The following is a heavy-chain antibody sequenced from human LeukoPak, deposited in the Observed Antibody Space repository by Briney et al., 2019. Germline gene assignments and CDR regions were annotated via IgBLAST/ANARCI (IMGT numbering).Heavy chain of an antibody. J-gene: IGHJ4*02. CDR2: IYYSGNT. V-gene: IGHV4-61*01. D-gene: IGHD5-24*01. CDR1: GGSISSSSYY. Sequence: SETLSLTCTVSGGSISSSSYYWGWIRQPPGKGLEWIGYIYYSGNTNYNPSLKSRVTISLDTSKNQFSLKLSSVTAADTAVYYCAREPMGDGYNYFDYWGQGTLVTVSS. CDR3: AREPMGDGYNYFDY.